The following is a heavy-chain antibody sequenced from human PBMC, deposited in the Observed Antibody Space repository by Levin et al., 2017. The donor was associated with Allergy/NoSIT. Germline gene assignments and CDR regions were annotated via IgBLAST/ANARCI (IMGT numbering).Heavy chain of an antibody. CDR1: GGTFSSYA. CDR2: IIPIFGTA. Sequence: SVKVSCKASGGTFSSYAISWVRQAPGQGLEWMGGIIPIFGTANYAQKFQGRVTITADESTSTAYMELSSLRSEDTAVYYCATNLGALWAVAGTFFDYWGQGTLVTVSS. CDR3: ATNLGALWAVAGTFFDY. D-gene: IGHD6-19*01. J-gene: IGHJ4*02. V-gene: IGHV1-69*13.